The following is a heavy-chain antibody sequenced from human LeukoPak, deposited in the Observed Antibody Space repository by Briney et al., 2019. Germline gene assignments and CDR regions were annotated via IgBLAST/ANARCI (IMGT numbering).Heavy chain of an antibody. CDR1: GFTFSSYS. J-gene: IGHJ4*02. CDR2: ISSSSSYI. V-gene: IGHV3-21*01. Sequence: GGSLRLSCAASGFTFSSYSMNWVRQAPGKGLEWVSSISSSSSYIYYADSVKGRFTISRDKAKNSLYLQMNSLRAEDTAVYYCARDSSSGWYGYFEYWGQGTLVTVSS. D-gene: IGHD6-19*01. CDR3: ARDSSSGWYGYFEY.